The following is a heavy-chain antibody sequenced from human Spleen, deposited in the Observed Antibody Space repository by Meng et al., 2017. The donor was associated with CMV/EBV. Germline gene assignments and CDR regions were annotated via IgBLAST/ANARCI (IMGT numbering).Heavy chain of an antibody. CDR3: ARVSGSYRSLDY. V-gene: IGHV3-30-3*01. J-gene: IGHJ4*02. Sequence: GGSLRLSCAASGFTFSSYAMHWVRQAPGKGLEWVAVISSDGSNKYYADSVKGRFTISRDSSKDTLYLRMNGLRAEDTAVYYCARVSGSYRSLDYWGQGTLVTVSS. CDR1: GFTFSSYA. CDR2: ISSDGSNK. D-gene: IGHD1-26*01.